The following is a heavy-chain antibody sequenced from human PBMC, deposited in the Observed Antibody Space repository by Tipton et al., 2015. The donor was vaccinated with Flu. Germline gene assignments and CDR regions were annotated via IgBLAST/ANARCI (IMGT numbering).Heavy chain of an antibody. J-gene: IGHJ5*02. CDR3: AHGYSTSWYGVPLDP. CDR1: GGTFSSFA. Sequence: QVQLVQSGAEVKKPGSSVEVSCKASGGTFSSFAITWVRQAPGQGLEWMGGIIPLFGTPNYAQKFQGRVTITADESTSTVYMGLSSLRSEDTAIYYCAHGYSTSWYGVPLDPWGQGTLVTVSS. D-gene: IGHD6-13*01. CDR2: IIPLFGTP. V-gene: IGHV1-69*01.